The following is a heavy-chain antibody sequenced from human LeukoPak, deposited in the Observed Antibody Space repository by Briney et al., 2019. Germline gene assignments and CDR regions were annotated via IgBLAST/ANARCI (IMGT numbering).Heavy chain of an antibody. D-gene: IGHD2-21*01. CDR3: ARETPTVIFPYDAFDV. CDR1: GYTFTSYA. V-gene: IGHV7-4-1*02. Sequence: VASVKVSCKASGYTFTSYAMNWVRQAPGQGLEWMGWINTNTGNPTYAQGFTGRFVFSLDTSVSTAYLQISSLKAEDTAVYYCARETPTVIFPYDAFDVWGQGTMVTVSS. CDR2: INTNTGNP. J-gene: IGHJ3*01.